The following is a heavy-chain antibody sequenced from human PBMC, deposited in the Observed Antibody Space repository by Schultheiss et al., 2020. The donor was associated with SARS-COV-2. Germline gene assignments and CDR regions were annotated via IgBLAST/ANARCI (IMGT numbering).Heavy chain of an antibody. CDR3: ARDTRMTTMTTRRFALDYYYGVDV. Sequence: ASVKVSCKASGYTFTSYGISWVRQAPGQGLEWMGWISAYNGNTNYAQKLQGRVTMTTDTSTSTAYMELRSLRSDDTAVYYCARDTRMTTMTTRRFALDYYYGVDVWGQGTTVTVSS. D-gene: IGHD4-17*01. CDR2: ISAYNGNT. V-gene: IGHV1-18*01. J-gene: IGHJ6*02. CDR1: GYTFTSYG.